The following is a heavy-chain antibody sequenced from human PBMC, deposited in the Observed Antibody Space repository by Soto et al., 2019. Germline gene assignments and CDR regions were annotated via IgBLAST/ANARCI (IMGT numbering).Heavy chain of an antibody. CDR2: IYYSGST. Sequence: SETLSLTCTVSGGSISSGGYYWSWIRQHPGKGLEWIGYIYYSGSTYYNPSLKSRVTISVDTSKNQFSLKLSSVTAADTAVYYCAREGGYSYDYYGMDVWGQGTTVTVSS. CDR3: AREGGYSYDYYGMDV. V-gene: IGHV4-31*03. D-gene: IGHD5-18*01. CDR1: GGSISSGGYY. J-gene: IGHJ6*02.